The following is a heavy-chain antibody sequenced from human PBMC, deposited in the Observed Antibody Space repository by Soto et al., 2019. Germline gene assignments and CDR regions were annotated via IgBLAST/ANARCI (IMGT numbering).Heavy chain of an antibody. Sequence: QVQLQESGPGLVKPSQTLSLTCTVSGGSISSGDYYWSWIRQPPGKGLEWIGYIYYSGSTYYNPSLKSRVTISVDTSKNQFSLKLSSVTAADTAVYYCANSLQYVGILPGAFDIWGQGTMVTVSS. CDR3: ANSLQYVGILPGAFDI. CDR1: GGSISSGDYY. V-gene: IGHV4-30-4*01. D-gene: IGHD4-4*01. J-gene: IGHJ3*02. CDR2: IYYSGST.